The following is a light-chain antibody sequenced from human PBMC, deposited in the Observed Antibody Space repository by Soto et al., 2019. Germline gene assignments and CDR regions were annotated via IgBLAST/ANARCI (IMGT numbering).Light chain of an antibody. CDR2: PXS. J-gene: IGKJ5*01. CDR1: HSIIIY. CDR3: QQYGSAPST. Sequence: DIQMTQSPSSLFSSVGDRVTISXRASHSIIIYLNWYQQKPGXAPHXXXDPXSSLQTGCPSRLSGSGSATDFTLTISSLQPEDSAVYYFQQYGSAPSTFGQGTRLEIK. V-gene: IGKV1-39*01.